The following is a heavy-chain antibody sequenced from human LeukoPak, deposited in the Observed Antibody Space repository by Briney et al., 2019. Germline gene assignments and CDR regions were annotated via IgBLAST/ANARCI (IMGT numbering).Heavy chain of an antibody. J-gene: IGHJ4*02. CDR3: AKIVGANGYFDC. CDR1: GFTFWNYS. D-gene: IGHD1-26*01. Sequence: GGSLRLSCAASGFTFWNYSMFWVRQAPGKGLEWVAFIQNDGNNKYYADSVKGRFTISRDNSKNTLYLQMNSLRAEDTAVYYCAKIVGANGYFDCWGQGTLVTVSS. CDR2: IQNDGNNK. V-gene: IGHV3-30*02.